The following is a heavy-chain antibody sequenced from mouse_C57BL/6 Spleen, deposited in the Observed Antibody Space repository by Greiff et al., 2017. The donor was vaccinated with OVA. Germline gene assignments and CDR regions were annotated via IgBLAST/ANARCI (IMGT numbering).Heavy chain of an antibody. J-gene: IGHJ2*01. V-gene: IGHV1-39*01. CDR3: ARKGEATSDYFYY. Sequence: EVQLQESGPELVKPGASVKISCKASGYSFTDYNMNWVKQSNGKSLEWIGENNTNYGTTTYNQKLKGKATLTVDQSSSTDNMQLKSLTSDDSAVYFCARKGEATSDYFYYWGQRTTLPVSS. CDR2: NNTNYGTT. CDR1: GYSFTDYN. D-gene: IGHD3-2*02.